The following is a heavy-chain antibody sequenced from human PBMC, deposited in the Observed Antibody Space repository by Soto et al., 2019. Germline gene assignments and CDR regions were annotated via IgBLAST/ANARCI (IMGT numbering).Heavy chain of an antibody. V-gene: IGHV4-4*08. D-gene: IGHD2-2*01. Sequence: SETLSLTCTVSGASITQYYWNWIRQSPGKGLDWIVSVSSTGSTVYNPSLTSRVTVSLDTSKNQFSLKLSSVTAADTAVYYCARLHGYCISTSCYGYYAMDVWGQGTTVTVSS. CDR2: VSSTGST. CDR3: ARLHGYCISTSCYGYYAMDV. CDR1: GASITQYY. J-gene: IGHJ6*02.